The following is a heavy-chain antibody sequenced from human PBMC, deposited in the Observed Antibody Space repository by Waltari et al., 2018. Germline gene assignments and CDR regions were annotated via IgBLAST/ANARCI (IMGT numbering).Heavy chain of an antibody. Sequence: QVQLVQSGDEVKKPGASVKVSCKVSGYTLTELSMHWVRQAHGKGLEWMGGYNPKAVYTIYAQKCQGSVTMTEDTSNDTAYMELSSLRSEDTAVYYCATPLGAKYYDSSGYYLQFDYWGQGTLVTVSS. CDR2: YNPKAVYT. V-gene: IGHV1-24*01. D-gene: IGHD3-22*01. CDR3: ATPLGAKYYDSSGYYLQFDY. CDR1: GYTLTELS. J-gene: IGHJ4*02.